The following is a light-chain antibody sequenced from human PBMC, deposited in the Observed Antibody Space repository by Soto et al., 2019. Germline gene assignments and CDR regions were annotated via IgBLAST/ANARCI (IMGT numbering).Light chain of an antibody. CDR3: QSYDSSLSGYV. Sequence: QSVLTQPPSVSGAPGQRVTISCTGSSSNIGAGYDVHWYQQLPGTAPKLLIYLNTNRPSGVPDRFSGSKSGTSASLAITGLQAEDEADYYCQSYDSSLSGYVFGTGTQLTVL. CDR2: LNT. CDR1: SSNIGAGYD. J-gene: IGLJ1*01. V-gene: IGLV1-40*01.